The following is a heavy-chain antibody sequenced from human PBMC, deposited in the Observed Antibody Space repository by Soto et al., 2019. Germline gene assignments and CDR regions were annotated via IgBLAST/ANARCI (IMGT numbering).Heavy chain of an antibody. CDR3: AKMEGMDPWAYSFDY. Sequence: EVQVLESGGGLVQPGGSLRLSRAATGFTFSDFAMSWVRQAPGKGLEWVSRIYGGGNGPHYADSVKGRVTISRDNSKNTLYLQMSSLRAEDTAVYYCAKMEGMDPWAYSFDYWGQGILVTVSS. J-gene: IGHJ4*02. D-gene: IGHD2-2*03. CDR1: GFTFSDFA. CDR2: IYGGGNGP. V-gene: IGHV3-23*01.